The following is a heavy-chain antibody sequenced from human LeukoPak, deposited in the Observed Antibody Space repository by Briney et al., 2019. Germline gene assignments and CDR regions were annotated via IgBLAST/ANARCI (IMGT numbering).Heavy chain of an antibody. J-gene: IGHJ4*02. V-gene: IGHV3-74*01. CDR3: ARDSGTDYYDTSGYGDY. CDR2: INSVGSST. D-gene: IGHD3-22*01. Sequence: GGSLRLSCAASGFTFSSFWMHWVRQAPGKGLVWVSRINSVGSSTSYADSVKGRFTISRDNAKNTLYLQMSSLRAEDTAVYYCARDSGTDYYDTSGYGDYWGQGTLVTVSS. CDR1: GFTFSSFW.